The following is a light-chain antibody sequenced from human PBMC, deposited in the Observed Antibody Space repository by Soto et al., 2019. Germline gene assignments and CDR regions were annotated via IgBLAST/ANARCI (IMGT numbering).Light chain of an antibody. V-gene: IGLV2-14*03. J-gene: IGLJ2*01. CDR2: DVN. CDR3: TSWTTSTTMI. CDR1: SSDIGAYNY. Sequence: QSVLTQPAPVSGSPGQSITISCTGTSSDIGAYNYVSWYQQHPGKAPKLMIYDVNIRPSGVSNRFSGSKSGNTASLTISGLQAEDEADYYCTSWTTSTTMIFGGGTQLTVL.